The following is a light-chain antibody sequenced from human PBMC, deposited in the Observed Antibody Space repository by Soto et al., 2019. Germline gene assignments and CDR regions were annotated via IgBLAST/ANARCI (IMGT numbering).Light chain of an antibody. CDR1: QSVSSN. V-gene: IGKV3-20*01. Sequence: EIVLTQSPGTLSLSPGERATLSCRASQSVSSNLAWYQQKPGQAPRLLIYGTSSRATGLPDRFSGSGSGTDFTLTISRLEPEDFAVYYCQQYGSSPPWTFGQGTKVDIK. CDR2: GTS. J-gene: IGKJ1*01. CDR3: QQYGSSPPWT.